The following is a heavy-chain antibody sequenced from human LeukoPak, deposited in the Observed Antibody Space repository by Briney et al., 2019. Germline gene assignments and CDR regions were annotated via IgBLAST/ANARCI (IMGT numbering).Heavy chain of an antibody. D-gene: IGHD4-17*01. CDR1: GFTFSSYG. J-gene: IGHJ4*02. V-gene: IGHV3-30*18. CDR2: ISYDGSNK. CDR3: AKEGTHGDYALFDY. Sequence: GGSLRLSCAASGFTFSSYGMHWVRKAPGKGLEWVAVISYDGSNKYYADSVKGRFTISRDNSKNTLYLQMNSLRAEDTAVYYCAKEGTHGDYALFDYWGQGTLVTVSS.